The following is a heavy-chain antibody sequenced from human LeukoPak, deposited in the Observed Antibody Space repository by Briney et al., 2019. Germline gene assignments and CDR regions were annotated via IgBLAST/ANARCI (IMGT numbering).Heavy chain of an antibody. D-gene: IGHD5-24*01. CDR2: INPRGST. V-gene: IGHV4-34*01. Sequence: SETLSLTCGVYGGSFSGYYWSWIRQPPGKGLEWIGEINPRGSTNYNPSLKSRVTLSADTSKNQFSLTLNSVTAADTAVCYCARRRLGYYFDYWGQGTLVTVSS. CDR1: GGSFSGYY. CDR3: ARRRLGYYFDY. J-gene: IGHJ4*02.